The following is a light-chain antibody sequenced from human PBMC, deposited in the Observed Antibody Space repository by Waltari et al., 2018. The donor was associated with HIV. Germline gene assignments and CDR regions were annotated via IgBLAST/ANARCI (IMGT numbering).Light chain of an antibody. V-gene: IGLV1-51*01. J-gene: IGLJ2*01. CDR2: DRN. CDR1: STNIGTNA. CDR3: GTWDDRLNAGV. Sequence: SVLTQPPSVSAAPGQRVTISCSGRSTNIGTNAEYWYQQVPGTAPQLLIYDRNKRFPGISDRFSASQSVTSATLGISGLHTGDEADYYCGTWDDRLNAGVFGGGTRLTVL.